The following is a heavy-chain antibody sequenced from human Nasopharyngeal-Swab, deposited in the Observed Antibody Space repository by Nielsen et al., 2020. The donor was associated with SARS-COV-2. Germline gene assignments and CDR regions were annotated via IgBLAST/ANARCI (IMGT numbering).Heavy chain of an antibody. Sequence: GESLKISCAASGAPFDDYGMHWVRQAPGKGLEWVAVIWYDGSTEYYADSVKGRFTISRDNSKNTLYLQMNSLRAEDTAVYYCARWGGYCSGGSCSAYYYYYYGMDVWGQGTMVTVSS. CDR2: IWYDGSTE. CDR1: GAPFDDYG. V-gene: IGHV3-33*01. CDR3: ARWGGYCSGGSCSAYYYYYYGMDV. D-gene: IGHD2-15*01. J-gene: IGHJ6*02.